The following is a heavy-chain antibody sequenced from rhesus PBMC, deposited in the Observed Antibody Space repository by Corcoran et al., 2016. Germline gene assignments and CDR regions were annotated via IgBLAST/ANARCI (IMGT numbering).Heavy chain of an antibody. CDR3: VRLGRGDYPPYFDY. J-gene: IGHJ4*01. CDR2: IRGSSGCP. Sequence: QVQLQESGPGLVKPSETLSLTCAVSGYSISSGYYWGWIRQPPGKGLEYIGYIRGSSGCPYYNPSPQSRVILSIDPAKNQFSLKRGPVTAADPAVYFCVRLGRGDYPPYFDYWGQGVLVTVSS. V-gene: IGHV4-99*01. D-gene: IGHD3-34*01. CDR1: GYSISSGYY.